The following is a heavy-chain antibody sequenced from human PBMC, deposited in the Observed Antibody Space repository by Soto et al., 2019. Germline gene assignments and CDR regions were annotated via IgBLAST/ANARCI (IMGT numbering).Heavy chain of an antibody. D-gene: IGHD2-2*01. CDR3: AREEAQYQLLHSYYYMDV. Sequence: SVKVSCKASGGTFRSYTINWVRQAPGQGLEWMGRIIPIFGMANYAQKFQGRVTITADESTSTAYMQLSSLRSEDTGLYYCAREEAQYQLLHSYYYMDVWGKGTTVTVSS. CDR2: IIPIFGMA. V-gene: IGHV1-69*13. CDR1: GGTFRSYT. J-gene: IGHJ6*03.